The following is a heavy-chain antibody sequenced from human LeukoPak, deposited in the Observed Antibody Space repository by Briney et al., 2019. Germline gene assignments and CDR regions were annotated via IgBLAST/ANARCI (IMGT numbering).Heavy chain of an antibody. CDR3: AKDSAFTMVRGGVFDY. D-gene: IGHD3-10*01. CDR2: ISWNSGSI. Sequence: GRSLRLSCAASGFTFDDYAMHWVRQAPGKGLEWVSGISWNSGSIGYADSVKGRFTISRDNAKNSLYLQMNSLRAEDTALYYCAKDSAFTMVRGGVFDYWGQGTLVTVSS. CDR1: GFTFDDYA. J-gene: IGHJ4*02. V-gene: IGHV3-9*01.